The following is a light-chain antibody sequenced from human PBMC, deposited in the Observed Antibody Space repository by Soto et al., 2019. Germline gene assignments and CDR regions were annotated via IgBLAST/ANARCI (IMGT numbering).Light chain of an antibody. CDR3: QQRSNWWT. CDR1: QSVSSY. J-gene: IGKJ1*01. V-gene: IGKV3-11*01. Sequence: EIVLTQSPATLSLSPGERATLSCRASQSVSSYLAWYQQKPGQAPRLLIYDASNRATGIPARFGGSGSGTDFTLTSSSLEPEDVAVYYGQQRSNWWTFGQGTKVEIK. CDR2: DAS.